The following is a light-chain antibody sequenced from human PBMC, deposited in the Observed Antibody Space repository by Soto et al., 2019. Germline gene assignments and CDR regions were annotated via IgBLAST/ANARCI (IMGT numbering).Light chain of an antibody. CDR2: GAS. Sequence: IVLTQSPATLSLSPGEGATLSCRAIQSVSSSYFAWYQQKPGQAPRLLIYGASSRATGIPDRFSGSGSGTDFTLTISSLEPEDFAVYYCQQRSNWPPITFGQGTRLEIK. V-gene: IGKV3D-20*02. J-gene: IGKJ5*01. CDR3: QQRSNWPPIT. CDR1: QSVSSSY.